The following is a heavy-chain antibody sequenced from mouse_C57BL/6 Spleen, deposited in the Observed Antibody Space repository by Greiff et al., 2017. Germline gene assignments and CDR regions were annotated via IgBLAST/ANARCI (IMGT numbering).Heavy chain of an antibody. CDR3: ASPYYYDYDGPWFAY. CDR1: GYSFTDYN. J-gene: IGHJ3*01. CDR2: INPNYGTT. D-gene: IGHD2-4*01. Sequence: LKESGPELVKPGASVKISCKASGYSFTDYNMNWVKQSNGKSLEWIGVINPNYGTTSYNQRFKGKATLPVDQSSSTAYMQLNSLTSEDSAVYYCASPYYYDYDGPWFAYGGQGTLVTVSA. V-gene: IGHV1-39*01.